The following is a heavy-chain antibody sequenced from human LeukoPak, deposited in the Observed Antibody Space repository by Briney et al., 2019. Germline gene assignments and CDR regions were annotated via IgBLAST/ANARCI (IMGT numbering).Heavy chain of an antibody. CDR3: ARVAYCGGDCYSLDYYYMDV. CDR1: GFTFSSYW. CDR2: IKQDGSEK. V-gene: IGHV3-7*01. Sequence: PGGSLRLSCAASGFTFSSYWMSWVRQAPGKGLEWVANIKQDGSEKYYVDSVKGRFTISRDNAKNTLYLQMNSLRAEDTAVYYCARVAYCGGDCYSLDYYYMDVWGKGTTVTVSS. J-gene: IGHJ6*03. D-gene: IGHD2-21*02.